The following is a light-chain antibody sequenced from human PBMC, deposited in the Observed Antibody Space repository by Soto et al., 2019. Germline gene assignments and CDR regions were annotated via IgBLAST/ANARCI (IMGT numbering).Light chain of an antibody. V-gene: IGKV3-15*01. CDR3: QQYNNXPRT. CDR1: QNVNSN. CDR2: GAS. Sequence: EIVMTQSPSTLAVSPGERATLFCGASQNVNSNLAWYQQKPGQAPRLLINGASTRVTGIPARFSGSESGTEFTLTISSLPSEDFAXXYCQQYNNXPRTFGQGTKVDIK. J-gene: IGKJ1*01.